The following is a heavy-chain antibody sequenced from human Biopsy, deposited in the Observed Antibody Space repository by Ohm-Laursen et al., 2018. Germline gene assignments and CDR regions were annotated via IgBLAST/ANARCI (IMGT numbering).Heavy chain of an antibody. CDR1: GYTFTGYH. D-gene: IGHD3-22*01. CDR2: INPKTGDT. V-gene: IGHV1-2*02. CDR3: TRGGYYYDSLAYYYWFDP. Sequence: ASVKVSCKASGYTFTGYHVHWVRQAPGQGLEWMGWINPKTGDTNYAQKFQGRVTMTRDTSISTAYVDPSSLRSDDTAVYYCTRGGYYYDSLAYYYWFDPWGQGTLVTVSS. J-gene: IGHJ5*02.